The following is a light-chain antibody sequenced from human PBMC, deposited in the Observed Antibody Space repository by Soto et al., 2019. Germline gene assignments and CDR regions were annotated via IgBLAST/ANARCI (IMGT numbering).Light chain of an antibody. J-gene: IGKJ5*01. CDR2: DAS. CDR1: QGISSY. V-gene: IGKV1-9*01. Sequence: IPFTQSPSSLSASVGDRVTITFRASQGISSYLGWYQQKPGKAPNLLIYDASTLHSGVPSRFSGGGSGTEFTLTISSLQPEDFATYYCQQANSFPARTFGQGTRLEIK. CDR3: QQANSFPART.